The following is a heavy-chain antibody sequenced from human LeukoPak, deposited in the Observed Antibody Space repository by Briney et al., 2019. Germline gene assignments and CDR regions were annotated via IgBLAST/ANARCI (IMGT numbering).Heavy chain of an antibody. J-gene: IGHJ4*02. V-gene: IGHV3-21*01. Sequence: GGSLRLSCAASGFTFSSYSMNWVRQAPGKGLEWVSSISSSSSYIYYADSVKGRFTISRDNAKNSLYLQMNSLRAEDTAVYYCARAVAGKKLYYCDYWGQGTLVTVSS. CDR3: ARAVAGKKLYYCDY. CDR1: GFTFSSYS. CDR2: ISSSSSYI. D-gene: IGHD6-19*01.